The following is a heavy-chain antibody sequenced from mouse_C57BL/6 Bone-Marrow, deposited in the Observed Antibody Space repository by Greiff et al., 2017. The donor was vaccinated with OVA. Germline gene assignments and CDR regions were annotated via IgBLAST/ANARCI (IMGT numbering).Heavy chain of an antibody. CDR3: ARNYYGSSSPFAY. CDR2: ISSGSSTI. V-gene: IGHV5-17*01. J-gene: IGHJ3*01. Sequence: EVKVVESGGGLVKPGGSLKLSCAASGFTFSDYGMHWVRQAPEKGLEWVAYISSGSSTIYYADTVKGRFTISRDNAKNTLFLQMTSLRSEDTAMYYCARNYYGSSSPFAYWGQGTLSLSLQ. CDR1: GFTFSDYG. D-gene: IGHD1-1*01.